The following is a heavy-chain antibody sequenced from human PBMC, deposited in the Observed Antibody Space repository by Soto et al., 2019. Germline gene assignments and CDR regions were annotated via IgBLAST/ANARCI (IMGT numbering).Heavy chain of an antibody. Sequence: QVQLVQSGAEMKKPGSSVKVSCQSSGGTFNTYAMNWVRQAPGQGPEWMGDICPRFGAANYAPKFQGRVTITADESTGTSYMQLSSLTSEDTALYFCAREVQVHTPAFVYWGQGTLVTVSS. D-gene: IGHD3-10*01. J-gene: IGHJ4*02. V-gene: IGHV1-69*19. CDR1: GGTFNTYA. CDR3: AREVQVHTPAFVY. CDR2: ICPRFGAA.